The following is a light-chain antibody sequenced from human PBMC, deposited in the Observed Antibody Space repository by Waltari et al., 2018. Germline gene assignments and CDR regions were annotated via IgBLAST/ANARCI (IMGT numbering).Light chain of an antibody. J-gene: IGLJ2*01. CDR1: SSTLGNGYA. Sequence: HSVLTQPPSVSGAPAQRVHISCHGGSSTLGNGYAVHGYQHLPGTAPTLPIYYNNNRPSGVPDRFSGSRSGTSASLAITGLQAEDEADYYGQSYDSNQVVFGGGTKLTVL. CDR3: QSYDSNQVV. CDR2: YNN. V-gene: IGLV1-40*01.